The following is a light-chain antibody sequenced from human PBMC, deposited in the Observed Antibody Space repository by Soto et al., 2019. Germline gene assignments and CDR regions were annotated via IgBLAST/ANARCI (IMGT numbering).Light chain of an antibody. Sequence: EIVMTQTPATLSVSPGERASLSCRANQTISSNLAWYQQKPGQPPRLLIYGASTRATGIPARFSGSGSGTEFTLTISSLQSADFAVYYCQQYNNWPPFTFGPGTKVDIK. CDR2: GAS. J-gene: IGKJ3*01. CDR1: QTISSN. V-gene: IGKV3-15*01. CDR3: QQYNNWPPFT.